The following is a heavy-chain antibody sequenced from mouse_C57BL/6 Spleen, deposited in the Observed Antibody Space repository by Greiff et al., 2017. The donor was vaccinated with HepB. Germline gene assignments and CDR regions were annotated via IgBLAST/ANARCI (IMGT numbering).Heavy chain of an antibody. CDR1: GYAFSSYW. V-gene: IGHV1-80*01. Sequence: VQLQQSGAELVKPGASVKISCKASGYAFSSYWMNWVTQRPGKGLEWIGQLYPGDGDTNYNGKFNGKATLTAAKSSSSAYMQLSSLTSEDSAVYFCARIPHYYGSSPGYFDYWGQGTTLTVSS. J-gene: IGHJ2*01. CDR2: LYPGDGDT. D-gene: IGHD1-1*01. CDR3: ARIPHYYGSSPGYFDY.